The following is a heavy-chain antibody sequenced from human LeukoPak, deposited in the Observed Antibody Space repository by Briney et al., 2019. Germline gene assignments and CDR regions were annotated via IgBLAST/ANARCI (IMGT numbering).Heavy chain of an antibody. J-gene: IGHJ4*02. D-gene: IGHD3-10*01. Sequence: ASVKVSCKSSGYTFTSYGISWVRQAPGQGLEWMGWINPNSGGTNYSQKFQGRVTMTRDTSISTAYMELRSLRSDDTAVYYCARSPNRVLWFGEFTLVRTGWDYWGQGTLVTVSS. CDR1: GYTFTSYG. V-gene: IGHV1-2*02. CDR2: INPNSGGT. CDR3: ARSPNRVLWFGEFTLVRTGWDY.